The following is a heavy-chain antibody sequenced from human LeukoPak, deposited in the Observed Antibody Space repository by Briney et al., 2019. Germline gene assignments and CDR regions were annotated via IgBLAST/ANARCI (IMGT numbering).Heavy chain of an antibody. CDR3: ARGNDILTGYYPGNWFDP. J-gene: IGHJ5*02. Sequence: GASVKVSCKASGGTFSSYAISWVRQAPGQGLEWMGGIIPIFGTANYAQKFQGRVTITADESTSTAYMELSSLRSEDTAVYYCARGNDILTGYYPGNWFDPWGQGTLVTVSS. D-gene: IGHD3-9*01. V-gene: IGHV1-69*13. CDR2: IIPIFGTA. CDR1: GGTFSSYA.